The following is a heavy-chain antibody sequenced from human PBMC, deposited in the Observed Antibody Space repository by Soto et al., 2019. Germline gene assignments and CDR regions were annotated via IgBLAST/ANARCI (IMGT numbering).Heavy chain of an antibody. Sequence: GGSLRLSCAASGFTFSSYAMSWVRQAPGKGLEWVSAISGSGGTTDYAAPVKGRFTISRDDSKNTLYLQMNSLKTEDTAVYYCTTGTYSGSQPRPDYYYYGMDVWGQGTTVTVSS. CDR3: TTGTYSGSQPRPDYYYYGMDV. V-gene: IGHV3-23*01. CDR1: GFTFSSYA. J-gene: IGHJ6*02. D-gene: IGHD1-26*01. CDR2: ISGSGGTT.